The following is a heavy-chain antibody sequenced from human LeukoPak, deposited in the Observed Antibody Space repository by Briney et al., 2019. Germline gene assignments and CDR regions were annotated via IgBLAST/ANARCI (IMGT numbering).Heavy chain of an antibody. Sequence: SETLSLTCSVSGVSIGRTTYYWGWIRQSPGKGLEWIGSVYYSGSPYYNPSLKSRVTISVTTSKDQFSLKMNSVTAADTAVYYCARDRVAGLFDRWGQGTLVTVSS. J-gene: IGHJ4*02. V-gene: IGHV4-39*07. D-gene: IGHD6-19*01. CDR1: GVSIGRTTYY. CDR2: VYYSGSP. CDR3: ARDRVAGLFDR.